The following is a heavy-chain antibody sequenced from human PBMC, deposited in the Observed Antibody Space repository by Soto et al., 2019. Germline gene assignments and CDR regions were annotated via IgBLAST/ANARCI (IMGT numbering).Heavy chain of an antibody. CDR2: IDYNGVT. D-gene: IGHD2-15*01. J-gene: IGHJ5*02. Sequence: SETLSLTCTVSGGSIYRSGYYWGWIRQPPGRGLEWIGNIDYNGVTYSNPSLKSRVTISRDTSKNQFSLKLTSVTAADTALYYCGKVSVGANAPTESDPWGPGTLVTVSS. V-gene: IGHV4-39*01. CDR3: GKVSVGANAPTESDP. CDR1: GGSIYRSGYY.